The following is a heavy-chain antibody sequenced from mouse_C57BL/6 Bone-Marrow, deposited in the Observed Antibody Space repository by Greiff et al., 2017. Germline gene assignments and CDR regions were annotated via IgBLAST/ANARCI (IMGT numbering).Heavy chain of an antibody. CDR3: ARDYDPAWFAY. Sequence: QVQLQQPGAELVMPGASVKLSCKASGYTFPSYWLHWVKQRPGQGLVWIGEIDPSDSYTNYNQTFKGKSTLTVDKSSSTAYMQLSSLPSEDSAVYYCARDYDPAWFAYWGQGTLVTVSA. J-gene: IGHJ3*01. V-gene: IGHV1-69*01. CDR1: GYTFPSYW. D-gene: IGHD2-4*01. CDR2: IDPSDSYT.